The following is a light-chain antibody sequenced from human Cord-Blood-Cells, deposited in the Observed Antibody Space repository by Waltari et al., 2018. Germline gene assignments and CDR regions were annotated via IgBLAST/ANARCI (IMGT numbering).Light chain of an antibody. CDR2: EDN. V-gene: IGLV6-57*01. Sequence: NFMLTQPHSVSESPGKTVTTSCTRSTGSIASTYVPWYQQRPGSSPTTVIYEDNQRPSGVPDRFSGSIDSSSNSASLTISGLKTEDEADYYCQSYDSSNVVFGGGTKLTVL. J-gene: IGLJ2*01. CDR1: TGSIASTY. CDR3: QSYDSSNVV.